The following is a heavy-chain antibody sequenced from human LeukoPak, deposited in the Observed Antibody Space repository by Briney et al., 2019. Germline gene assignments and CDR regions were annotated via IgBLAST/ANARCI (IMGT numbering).Heavy chain of an antibody. J-gene: IGHJ4*02. CDR2: MNPNSGGT. CDR1: GYTFTVNY. V-gene: IGHV1-2*02. D-gene: IGHD2-2*01. Sequence: ASVKVSCKPSGYTFTVNYLHWVRQAPGQGLEWVGWMNPNSGGTGYAQKFQGRVTITRDTSISTAYMELSSLTSDDTAVYYCTRGAGTSWFDYWGQGSLVTVSS. CDR3: TRGAGTSWFDY.